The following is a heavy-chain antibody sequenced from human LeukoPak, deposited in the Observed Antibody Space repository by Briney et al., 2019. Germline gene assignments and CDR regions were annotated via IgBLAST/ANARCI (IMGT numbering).Heavy chain of an antibody. Sequence: GGSLRLSCAASGFTFSSYGMHWVRQAPGKGLEWVAVISYDGSNKYYADSAKGRFTISRDNSKNTLYLQMNSLRAEDTAVYYCAKDRHFTSGRTYYYYYYYMDVWGKGTTVTVSS. CDR3: AKDRHFTSGRTYYYYYYYMDV. CDR2: ISYDGSNK. V-gene: IGHV3-30*18. CDR1: GFTFSSYG. D-gene: IGHD3-3*02. J-gene: IGHJ6*03.